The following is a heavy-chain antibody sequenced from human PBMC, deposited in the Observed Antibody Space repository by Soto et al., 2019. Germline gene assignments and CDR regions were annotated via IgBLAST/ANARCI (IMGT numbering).Heavy chain of an antibody. CDR1: GYTFTNYG. CDR2: VSGYNGNT. D-gene: IGHD6-19*01. V-gene: IGHV1-18*04. Sequence: QVQLLVQSGSEVKKPGASVKVSSQASGYTFTNYGISWVRQAPGQGLEWMGWVSGYNGNTNYAQKLRGRVTMTTDTSTSTAYMELRTLRSDDTAVYYCARDEGSHGFDSWGQGTLVTVSS. CDR3: ARDEGSHGFDS. J-gene: IGHJ4*02.